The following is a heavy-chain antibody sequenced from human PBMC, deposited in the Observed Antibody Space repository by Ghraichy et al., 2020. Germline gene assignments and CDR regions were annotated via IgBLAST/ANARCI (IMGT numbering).Heavy chain of an antibody. J-gene: IGHJ4*02. CDR1: GGSISSYY. Sequence: SETLSLTCTVSGGSISSYYWSWIRQPPGKGLEWIWYIYYSWSTNYNPSLTSRVTISVDTSKTQFSLKLSSVTAADTAVYYCARAHDYYDSSGYPDYWGQGTLVTVSS. CDR2: IYYSWST. V-gene: IGHV4-59*01. CDR3: ARAHDYYDSSGYPDY. D-gene: IGHD3-22*01.